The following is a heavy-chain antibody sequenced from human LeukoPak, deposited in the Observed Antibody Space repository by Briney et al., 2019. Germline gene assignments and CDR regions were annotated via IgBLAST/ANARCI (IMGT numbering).Heavy chain of an antibody. D-gene: IGHD4-11*01. J-gene: IGHJ3*02. V-gene: IGHV1-46*01. CDR3: ATAGPTVTSRDAFDI. CDR1: GYTFTSYY. CDR2: INPSGGST. Sequence: GASVKVSCKTSGYTFTSYYMHWVRQAPGQGLEWMGIINPSGGSTSYAQKFQGRVTMTRDTSTSTVYMELSSLRSEDTAVYYCATAGPTVTSRDAFDIWGQGTMVTVPS.